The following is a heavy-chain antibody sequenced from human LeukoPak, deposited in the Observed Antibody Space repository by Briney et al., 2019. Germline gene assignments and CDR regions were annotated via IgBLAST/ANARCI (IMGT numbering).Heavy chain of an antibody. J-gene: IGHJ6*02. Sequence: GRSLRLSCAASGFTFDDYAMHWVRQAPGKGLEWVSSISGSGGSTYYADSVKGRFTISRDNSKKTLNLQMNSLRAEDTAVYYCAKITYDILTGYYYYYHYGMDVWGQGTTVTVSS. CDR3: AKITYDILTGYYYYYHYGMDV. D-gene: IGHD3-9*01. CDR2: ISGSGGST. CDR1: GFTFDDYA. V-gene: IGHV3-23*01.